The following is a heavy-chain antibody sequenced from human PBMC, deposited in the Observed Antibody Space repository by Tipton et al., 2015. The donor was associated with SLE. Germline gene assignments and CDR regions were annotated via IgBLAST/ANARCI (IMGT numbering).Heavy chain of an antibody. J-gene: IGHJ6*03. D-gene: IGHD2-21*01. Sequence: TLSLTCTVSGGSITSGSYFWSWIRQLPGKGLEWIWYVFYTGSTYKNPSLKSRLSISVDTSRSQFSLALSSVTAADTAIYFCARERDCGSDCFGSYYYYMDVWGKGTTVIVSS. CDR1: GGSITSGSYF. CDR2: VFYTGST. V-gene: IGHV4-31*03. CDR3: ARERDCGSDCFGSYYYYMDV.